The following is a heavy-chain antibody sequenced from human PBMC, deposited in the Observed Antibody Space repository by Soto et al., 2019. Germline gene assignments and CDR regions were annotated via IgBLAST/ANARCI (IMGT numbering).Heavy chain of an antibody. Sequence: QVQLVQSGAEVKKPGASVKVSCKASGYTFTSYAMHWVRQAPGQRLEWMGWINAGNGNTKYSQKFQVRVTITRDTSGSTAYRELSSLRSEDTGVYYCARDPGYSYGYNWGQGTMVTVSS. V-gene: IGHV1-3*01. CDR2: INAGNGNT. D-gene: IGHD5-18*01. J-gene: IGHJ4*02. CDR1: GYTFTSYA. CDR3: ARDPGYSYGYN.